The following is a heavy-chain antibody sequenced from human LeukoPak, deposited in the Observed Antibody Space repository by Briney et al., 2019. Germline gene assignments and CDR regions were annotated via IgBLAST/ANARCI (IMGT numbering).Heavy chain of an antibody. D-gene: IGHD3-3*01. CDR2: IYTSGST. CDR1: GGSISSGSYY. V-gene: IGHV4-61*02. J-gene: IGHJ5*02. CDR3: ARDVWSGYWRANWFDP. Sequence: SQTLSLTCTVSGGSISSGSYYWSWIRQPAGKGLEWIGRIYTSGSTDYNPSLKSRVTISVDTSKNQFSLKLSSVTAADTAVYYCARDVWSGYWRANWFDPWGQGTLVTVSS.